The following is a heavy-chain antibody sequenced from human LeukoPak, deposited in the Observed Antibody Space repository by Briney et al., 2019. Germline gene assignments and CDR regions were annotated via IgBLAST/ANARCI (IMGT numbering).Heavy chain of an antibody. D-gene: IGHD3-9*01. Sequence: SETLSLTCAVYGGSFSGYYWSWIRQPPGKGLEWIGEINHSGSTNYNPSLKSRVTMSVDTSKNQFSLKLSSVTAADTAVYYCARMVSDILTGYYSRYYYYYYMDVWGKGTTVTISS. CDR3: ARMVSDILTGYYSRYYYYYYMDV. CDR1: GGSFSGYY. CDR2: INHSGST. V-gene: IGHV4-34*01. J-gene: IGHJ6*03.